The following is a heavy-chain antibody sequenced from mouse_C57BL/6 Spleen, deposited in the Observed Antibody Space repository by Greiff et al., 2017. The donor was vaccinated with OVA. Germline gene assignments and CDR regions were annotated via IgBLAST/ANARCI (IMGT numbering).Heavy chain of an antibody. J-gene: IGHJ4*01. CDR2: ISGGGGNT. V-gene: IGHV5-9*01. CDR1: GFTFSSYT. Sequence: EVHLVESGGGLVKPGGSLKLSCAASGFTFSSYTMSWVRQTPEKRLEWVATISGGGGNTYYPDSVKGRFTISRDNAKNTLYLQMSSLRSEDTALYYCARELLYSYDYYAMDYWGQGTSVTVSS. D-gene: IGHD2-12*01. CDR3: ARELLYSYDYYAMDY.